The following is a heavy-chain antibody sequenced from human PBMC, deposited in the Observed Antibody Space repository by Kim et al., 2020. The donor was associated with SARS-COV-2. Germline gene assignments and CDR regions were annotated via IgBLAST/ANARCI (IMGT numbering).Heavy chain of an antibody. J-gene: IGHJ4*02. V-gene: IGHV3-23*01. Sequence: GGSLRLSCVASGFTFTSRAMSWVRQSPVRGLKWVASINNGGNPYYANSVKGRFTISRDITKDTLYLQMNSLRADDTALYYCAKDHPSNGWPAFDSWGRGT. CDR3: AKDHPSNGWPAFDS. CDR2: INNGGNP. D-gene: IGHD6-19*01. CDR1: GFTFTSRA.